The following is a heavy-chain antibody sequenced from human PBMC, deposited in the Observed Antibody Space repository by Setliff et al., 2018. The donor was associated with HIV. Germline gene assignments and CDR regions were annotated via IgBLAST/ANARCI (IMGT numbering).Heavy chain of an antibody. V-gene: IGHV1-69*13. CDR3: ANPHDGGAFDV. CDR2: VIPSFATA. CDR1: GYTFISYA. D-gene: IGHD1-1*01. J-gene: IGHJ3*01. Sequence: SVKVSCKASGYTFISYAIHWVRQAPGQGLEWMGGVIPSFATANYAQKFQGRITITADELTSTVYMDLNSLKSEDSAVYYCANPHDGGAFDVWGQGTAVTVSS.